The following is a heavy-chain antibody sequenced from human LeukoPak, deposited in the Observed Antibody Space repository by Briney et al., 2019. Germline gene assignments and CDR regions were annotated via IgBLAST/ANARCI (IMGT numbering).Heavy chain of an antibody. Sequence: SVKVSCKASGGTFSSYGISWVRQAPGQGLEWMGGIIPIFGTANYAQKFQGRVTMTEDTSIDTAYMELSSLRSEDTAVYYCATGLPVRGVIIAKPDAFDIWGQGTRVTVSS. D-gene: IGHD3-10*01. J-gene: IGHJ3*02. CDR3: ATGLPVRGVIIAKPDAFDI. CDR1: GGTFSSYG. CDR2: IIPIFGTA. V-gene: IGHV1-69*06.